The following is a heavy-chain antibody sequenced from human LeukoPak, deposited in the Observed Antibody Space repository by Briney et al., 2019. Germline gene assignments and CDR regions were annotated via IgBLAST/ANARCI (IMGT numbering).Heavy chain of an antibody. V-gene: IGHV3-23*01. CDR2: ISGSGGST. CDR3: AKDLGWIQFGY. Sequence: GGSLRLSCAASGFTFSNYAMTWVRQAPGKGLEWVSSISGSGGSTYYADSVKGRFTISRDNSKNTVYLQMNSLRDEDTAIYYCAKDLGWIQFGYWGQGTLVTVSS. CDR1: GFTFSNYA. D-gene: IGHD5-18*01. J-gene: IGHJ4*02.